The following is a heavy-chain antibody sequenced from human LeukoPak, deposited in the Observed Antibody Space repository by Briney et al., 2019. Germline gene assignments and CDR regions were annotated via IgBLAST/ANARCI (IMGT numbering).Heavy chain of an antibody. J-gene: IGHJ6*02. D-gene: IGHD6-19*01. CDR3: AKDQGLVVAGVYHYYGMDV. V-gene: IGHV3-30*18. CDR1: GFTFSNYG. CDR2: ISYDGSNK. Sequence: GGSLRLSCVASGFTFSNYGVHWVRQAPGKGLEWVAVISYDGSNKYYADSVKGRFTIYRDNSKNTLYLQMTSLRPEDTALYYCAKDQGLVVAGVYHYYGMDVWGRGTTVTVSS.